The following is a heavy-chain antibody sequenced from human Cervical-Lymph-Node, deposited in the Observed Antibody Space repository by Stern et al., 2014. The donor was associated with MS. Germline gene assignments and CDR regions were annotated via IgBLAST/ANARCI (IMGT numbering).Heavy chain of an antibody. Sequence: EVQLVESGAEVKKPGESLKISCKGSGYSFSTYWIAWVRQMPGKGLEWMGYIYPGDSDTRYSPSVQGQVTISADKSISTAYLHWSSLKASDTATYYCARRAYCDGDCTIRPQYYFAMDVWGLGTTVTVSS. CDR1: GYSFSTYW. CDR3: ARRAYCDGDCTIRPQYYFAMDV. J-gene: IGHJ6*02. V-gene: IGHV5-51*03. D-gene: IGHD2-21*02. CDR2: IYPGDSDT.